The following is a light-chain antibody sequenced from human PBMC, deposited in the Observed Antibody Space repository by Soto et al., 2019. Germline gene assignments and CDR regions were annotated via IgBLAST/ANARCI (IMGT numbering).Light chain of an antibody. V-gene: IGLV1-47*01. J-gene: IGLJ3*02. CDR2: RNY. Sequence: QSVLTQPPSASETPGQRVTISCSGSSSNIGSNHVYWYQHLPVTAPKLLIYRNYLRPSGVPDRFSASKAATSASLAISGLRSDDEADYYCGAWDDSLSGWVFGGGTKLTVL. CDR3: GAWDDSLSGWV. CDR1: SSNIGSNH.